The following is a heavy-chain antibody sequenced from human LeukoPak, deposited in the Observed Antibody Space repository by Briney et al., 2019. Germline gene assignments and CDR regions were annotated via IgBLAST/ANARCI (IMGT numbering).Heavy chain of an antibody. CDR3: ARYWGVQLWPHWYFDL. J-gene: IGHJ2*01. D-gene: IGHD5-18*01. V-gene: IGHV4-59*01. CDR2: IYYSGST. CDR1: GGSISSYY. Sequence: PSETLSLTCTVSGGSISSYYSSWFRQTPGKGREWIGYIYYSGSTKYNPSLKSRVTISVDRSKNQFSLKLNSVTAADTAVYYCARYWGVQLWPHWYFDLWGRGSLVTVSS.